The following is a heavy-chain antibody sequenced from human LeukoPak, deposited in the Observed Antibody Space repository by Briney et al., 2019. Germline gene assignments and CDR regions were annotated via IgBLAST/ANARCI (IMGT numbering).Heavy chain of an antibody. CDR2: IFSGDST. Sequence: GGSLRLSCAASGFIVSSKYMSWVRQAPGKGLEWVSIIFSGDSTYYSDSVKGRFTISRDNSKNTVYLQMNSLRAEDTAVYYCARVGAVAAADCWGQGTLVTVSS. D-gene: IGHD6-19*01. CDR3: ARVGAVAAADC. V-gene: IGHV3-66*01. J-gene: IGHJ4*02. CDR1: GFIVSSKY.